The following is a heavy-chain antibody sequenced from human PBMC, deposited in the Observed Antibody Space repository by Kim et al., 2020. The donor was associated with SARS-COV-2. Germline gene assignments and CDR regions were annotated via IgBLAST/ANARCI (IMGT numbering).Heavy chain of an antibody. CDR2: INHSGST. D-gene: IGHD6-13*01. CDR1: GGSFSGYY. V-gene: IGHV4-34*01. J-gene: IGHJ5*02. CDR3: ARGLYSSSWFFRGWFDP. Sequence: SETLSLTCAVYGGSFSGYYWSWIRQPPGKGLEWIGEINHSGSTNYNPSLKSRVTISVDTSKNQFSLKLSSVTAADTAVYYCARGLYSSSWFFRGWFDPWGQGTLVTVSS.